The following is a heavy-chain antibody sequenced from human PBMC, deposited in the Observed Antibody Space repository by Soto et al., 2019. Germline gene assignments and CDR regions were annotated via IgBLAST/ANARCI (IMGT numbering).Heavy chain of an antibody. Sequence: EVQLVESGGGLVQPGGSLRLSCAASGFTFSSYWMNWVRQAPGKGLEWVANIKQDGSVKYYLDSVKGRFTISRDNAKNSVYLQMNSLRAADTAVYSCAGGSGWLSDSWGQGTLVTVSS. CDR1: GFTFSSYW. D-gene: IGHD6-19*01. V-gene: IGHV3-7*05. J-gene: IGHJ4*02. CDR3: AGGSGWLSDS. CDR2: IKQDGSVK.